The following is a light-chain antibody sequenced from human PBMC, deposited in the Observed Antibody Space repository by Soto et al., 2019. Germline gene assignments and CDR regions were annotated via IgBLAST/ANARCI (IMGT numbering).Light chain of an antibody. CDR2: GAS. Sequence: EIVLTQSPGTLSLSPGESATLSCRASQSVSSSYLAWYHQKPGQAPRLLIYGASSRATGIPARFSGSGSGTDVNLTISRLEPEDFAVYYCQQYGSSRTFGQGTKVEIK. J-gene: IGKJ1*01. V-gene: IGKV3-20*01. CDR3: QQYGSSRT. CDR1: QSVSSSY.